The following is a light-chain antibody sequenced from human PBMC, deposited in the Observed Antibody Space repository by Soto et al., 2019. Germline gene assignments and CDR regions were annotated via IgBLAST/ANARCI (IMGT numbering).Light chain of an antibody. V-gene: IGLV1-47*01. CDR2: RNN. CDR3: ATWDDSLRGVV. CDR1: SSNIGSNY. Sequence: QLVLTQPPSASGTPGQRVSISCSGSSSNIGSNYVNWYQHLPGTAPKLLMYRNNQRPSGVPDRFFGSKSGTSASLAISGPRPEDEADYYCATWDDSLRGVVFGGGTKLTVL. J-gene: IGLJ2*01.